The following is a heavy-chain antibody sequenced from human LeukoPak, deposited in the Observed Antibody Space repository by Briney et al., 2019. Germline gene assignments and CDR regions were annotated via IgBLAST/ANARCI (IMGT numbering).Heavy chain of an antibody. D-gene: IGHD3-3*01. V-gene: IGHV1-69*05. CDR2: IIPIFGTA. CDR1: GGTFSSYA. J-gene: IGHJ5*02. CDR3: AAQRGASLHDFWSTRLFDP. Sequence: SVKVSCKASGGTFSSYAISWVRQAPGQGLEWMGRIIPIFGTANYAQKFQGRVTITTDESTSTAYMELSSLRSEDTAVYYCAAQRGASLHDFWSTRLFDPWGQGTLVTVSS.